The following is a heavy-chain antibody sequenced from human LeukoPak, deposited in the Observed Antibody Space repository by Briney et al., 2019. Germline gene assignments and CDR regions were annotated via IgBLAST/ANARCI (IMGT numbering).Heavy chain of an antibody. CDR2: IIPIFGTA. J-gene: IGHJ4*02. Sequence: GASVKVSCKASGGTFSSYAISWVRQAPGQGLEWMGGIIPIFGTANYAQKFQGRVTMTRDTSTSTVYMELSSLRSEDTAVYYCARLGSYNADYWGQGTLVTVSS. CDR3: ARLGSYNADY. V-gene: IGHV1-69*05. CDR1: GGTFSSYA. D-gene: IGHD3-10*01.